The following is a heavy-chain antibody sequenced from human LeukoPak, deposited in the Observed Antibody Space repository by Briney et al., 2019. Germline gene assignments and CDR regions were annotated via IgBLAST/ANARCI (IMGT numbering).Heavy chain of an antibody. CDR2: INPNSGGT. D-gene: IGHD1-26*01. V-gene: IGHV1-2*02. CDR1: GYTFTGYY. CDR3: ARDNSLGDTAWWFDP. Sequence: PGGSLRLSRAASGYTFTGYYMHWVRQAPGQGLEWMGWINPNSGGTNYAQKFQGRVTMTRDTSISTAYMELSRLRSDDTAVYYCARDNSLGDTAWWFDPWGQGTLVTVSS. J-gene: IGHJ5*02.